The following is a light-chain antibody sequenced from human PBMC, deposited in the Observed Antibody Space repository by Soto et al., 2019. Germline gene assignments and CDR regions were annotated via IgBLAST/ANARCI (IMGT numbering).Light chain of an antibody. CDR1: QSISSN. J-gene: IGKJ2*01. CDR2: SAS. Sequence: EIVMTQSPATLSVSPGERATLSCRASQSISSNLAWYQQKPGQAPRLLIYSASTRATGIPARFSGSGSGTEFTLTISSLQTEDFGIYYCQQYNNWPPMYTFGQGPKLEIK. V-gene: IGKV3-15*01. CDR3: QQYNNWPPMYT.